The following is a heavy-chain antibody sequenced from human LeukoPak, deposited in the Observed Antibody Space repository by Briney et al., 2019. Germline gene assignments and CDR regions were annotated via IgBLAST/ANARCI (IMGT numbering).Heavy chain of an antibody. V-gene: IGHV3-23*01. CDR1: GFTFRNYA. J-gene: IGHJ4*02. CDR2: TSGSGDIK. Sequence: GGSLRLSCAASGFTFRNYAMTWVRQAPGKGLEWVSRTSGSGDIKLYADSVKGRFTISRTNSENRLYPQMNSLRAEDTAVYYCANYRSGGGGYYSGLEHWGQGTLVAVSS. CDR3: ANYRSGGGGYYSGLEH. D-gene: IGHD2-15*01.